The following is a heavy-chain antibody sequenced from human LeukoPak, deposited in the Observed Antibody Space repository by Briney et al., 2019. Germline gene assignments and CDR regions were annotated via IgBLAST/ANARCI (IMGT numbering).Heavy chain of an antibody. CDR2: IIPIFGIP. V-gene: IGHV1-69*13. Sequence: ASVKVSCKASGGTFRTFAISWVRQAPGQGLEWMGGIIPIFGIPDSAQKFQGRLTITADESTTSVYMELSSLRSDDTAIYYCGLSGNYYYYYMDVWGKGTTVTISS. D-gene: IGHD6-25*01. J-gene: IGHJ6*03. CDR1: GGTFRTFA. CDR3: GLSGNYYYYYMDV.